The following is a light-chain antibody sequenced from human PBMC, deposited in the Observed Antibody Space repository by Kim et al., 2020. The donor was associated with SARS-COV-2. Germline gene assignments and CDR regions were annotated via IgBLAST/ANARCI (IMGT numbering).Light chain of an antibody. CDR2: NNN. CDR3: ASWDDPLCGWV. V-gene: IGLV1-44*01. Sequence: ELTQPPSASVTPGQSVPISCSGSSSNIGSNSVNWYQQVPGTAPKVLIYNNNQRPSGVPDRFSASKSGTSASLSISGLQSEDEADYYCASWDDPLCGWVRGGGTLLTVL. CDR1: SSNIGSNS. J-gene: IGLJ3*02.